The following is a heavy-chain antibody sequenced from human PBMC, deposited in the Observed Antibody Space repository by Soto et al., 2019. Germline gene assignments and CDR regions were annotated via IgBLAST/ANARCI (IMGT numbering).Heavy chain of an antibody. CDR2: IIPILGIA. J-gene: IGHJ3*02. Sequence: QVQLVQSGAEVKKPGSSVKVSCKASGGTFSSYTISWVRQAPGQGLEWMGRIIPILGIANYAQKFQGRVTITADKSTSTAYMELSSLRSEDTAVYYCARKGEQQLYGDAFDIWGQGTMVTVSS. CDR1: GGTFSSYT. D-gene: IGHD6-13*01. V-gene: IGHV1-69*02. CDR3: ARKGEQQLYGDAFDI.